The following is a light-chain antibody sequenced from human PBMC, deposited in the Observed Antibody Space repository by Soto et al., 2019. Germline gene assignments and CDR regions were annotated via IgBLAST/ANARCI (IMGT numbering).Light chain of an antibody. J-gene: IGKJ2*01. CDR3: QQYARPPFA. V-gene: IGKV3-11*01. Sequence: EIVLTQSPATLSLSPGERATLSCRASQSVSSYLAWYQQKPGQAPRLLIYDASNRATGIPARFSGSGSGTDFTLTISSLEPEDFAVYYCQQYARPPFAFGQGTKVDIK. CDR2: DAS. CDR1: QSVSSY.